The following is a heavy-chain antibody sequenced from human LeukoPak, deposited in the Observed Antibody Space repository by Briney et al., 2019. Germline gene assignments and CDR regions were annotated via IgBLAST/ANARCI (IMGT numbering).Heavy chain of an antibody. Sequence: GGSLRLSCAASGVTFSTYAMHWVRQAPGKGLEWVAFIRYDGGDIFYADSLKGRFTISRDNSKNTLYLQMNSLRPEDTAVYYCARLRAVDRYFDYWGQGTLVTVSS. D-gene: IGHD4-17*01. CDR3: ARLRAVDRYFDY. V-gene: IGHV3-30*02. CDR1: GVTFSTYA. J-gene: IGHJ4*02. CDR2: IRYDGGDI.